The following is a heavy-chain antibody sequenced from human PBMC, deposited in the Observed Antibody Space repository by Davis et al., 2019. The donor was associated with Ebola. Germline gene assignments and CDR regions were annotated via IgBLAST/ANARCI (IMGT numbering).Heavy chain of an antibody. CDR1: GGTFSSYA. Sequence: SVKVSCKASGGTFSSYAISWVRQAPGQGLEWMGGIIPIFGTANYAQKFQGRVTITADESTSTAYMELSSLRSEDTAVYYCARDKYYYGSGSYVHYGMDVWGQGTTVTVSS. CDR3: ARDKYYYGSGSYVHYGMDV. CDR2: IIPIFGTA. D-gene: IGHD3-10*01. V-gene: IGHV1-69*13. J-gene: IGHJ6*02.